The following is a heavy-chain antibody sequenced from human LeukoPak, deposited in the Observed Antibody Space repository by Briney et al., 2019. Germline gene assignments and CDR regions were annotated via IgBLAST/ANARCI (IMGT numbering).Heavy chain of an antibody. CDR2: IKSKTDGGTT. V-gene: IGHV3-15*01. CDR3: TTGGVLWFGEQEDPVDY. D-gene: IGHD3-10*01. CDR1: RFTFSDAW. J-gene: IGHJ4*02. Sequence: GGSLTLSCAASRFTFSDAWMSWVRQAPGKGLEWVGRIKSKTDGGTTDYAAPVKGRFTISRDDSKNTLYLQMNSLKTEDTAVYYCTTGGVLWFGEQEDPVDYWGQGTLVTVSS.